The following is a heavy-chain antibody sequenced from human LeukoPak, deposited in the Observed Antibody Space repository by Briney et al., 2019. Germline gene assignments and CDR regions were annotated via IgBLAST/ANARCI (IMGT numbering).Heavy chain of an antibody. D-gene: IGHD2/OR15-2a*01. J-gene: IGHJ5*02. CDR2: IYHSGRT. V-gene: IGHV4-4*02. CDR3: ARTPRMMWFDP. Sequence: SGTLSLTCAVSGDSISGSTWWSWVRQPPGKGLEWIGEIYHSGRTNYNPSLKSRVTISVDTFKNQFSLKLSSVTAADTAVYYCARTPRMMWFDPWGQGTLVTVSS. CDR1: GDSISGSTW.